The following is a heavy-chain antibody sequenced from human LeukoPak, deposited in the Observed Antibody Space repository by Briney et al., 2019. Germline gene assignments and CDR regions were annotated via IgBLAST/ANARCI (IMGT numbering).Heavy chain of an antibody. CDR2: IYHTGST. V-gene: IGHV4-38-2*02. J-gene: IGHJ4*02. CDR3: ARWYSSSWGGFDY. D-gene: IGHD6-13*01. Sequence: SETLSLTCTVSGHSIINSYYWGWIRQPPGKGLEWIGSIYHTGSTYYNPSLKSRVTISVDTSKNQFSLKLSSVTAADTAVYYCARWYSSSWGGFDYWGQGTLVTVSS. CDR1: GHSIINSYY.